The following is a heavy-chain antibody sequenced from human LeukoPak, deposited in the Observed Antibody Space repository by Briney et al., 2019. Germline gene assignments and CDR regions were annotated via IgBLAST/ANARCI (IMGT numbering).Heavy chain of an antibody. Sequence: SETLSLTCTVSGGSISSSSYYWGWIRQPPGKGLEWIGSIHYSGSTYYNPSLKSRVAVSVDTSTNQFTVNLSSVTAADTAVYYCTRHFGSGRDDYWGQGTLVTVSS. V-gene: IGHV4-39*01. CDR2: IHYSGST. J-gene: IGHJ4*02. CDR1: GGSISSSSYY. CDR3: TRHFGSGRDDY. D-gene: IGHD3-10*01.